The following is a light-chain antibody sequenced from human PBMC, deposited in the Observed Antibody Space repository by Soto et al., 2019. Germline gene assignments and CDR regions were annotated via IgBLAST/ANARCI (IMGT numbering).Light chain of an antibody. CDR3: QQYNNYPRT. CDR2: AAS. CDR1: QGIRND. V-gene: IGKV1-6*01. Sequence: IQMSQSASSLSASLGYRVTITCRASQGIRNDLGWYQQKPGKAPKLLIYAASSLQSGVPSRFSGSGSGTEFTLTISSLQPDDFATYFCQQYNNYPRTFGQGTKVDIK. J-gene: IGKJ1*01.